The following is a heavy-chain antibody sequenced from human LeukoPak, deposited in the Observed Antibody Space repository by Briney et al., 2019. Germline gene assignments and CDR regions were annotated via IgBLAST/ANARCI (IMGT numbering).Heavy chain of an antibody. V-gene: IGHV4-61*02. CDR1: GGSISSGSYY. CDR3: ARRGLRAVAGGITDY. CDR2: IYTSGTT. D-gene: IGHD6-19*01. Sequence: PSETLSLTCTVSGGSISSGSYYWSWIRQPAGKGLEWIGRIYTSGTTNYNPSLKSRVTISIDTSKNQFSLKLSSVTAADTAVYYCARRGLRAVAGGITDYWGQGTLVTVSS. J-gene: IGHJ4*02.